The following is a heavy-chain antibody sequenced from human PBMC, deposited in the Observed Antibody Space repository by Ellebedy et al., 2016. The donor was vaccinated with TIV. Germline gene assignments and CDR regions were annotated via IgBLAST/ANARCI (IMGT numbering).Heavy chain of an antibody. D-gene: IGHD3-10*01. CDR2: IFGTA. J-gene: IGHJ5*02. V-gene: IGHV1-69*01. CDR3: ARDFLRAPDGSESYNNWFDP. Sequence: IFGTANYAQKFHDRVAITADESTRTAYMELSSLRSADTAVYYCARDFLRAPDGSESYNNWFDPWGQGTLVTVSS.